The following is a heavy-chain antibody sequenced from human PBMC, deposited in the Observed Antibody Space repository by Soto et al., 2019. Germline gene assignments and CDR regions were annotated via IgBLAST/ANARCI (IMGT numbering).Heavy chain of an antibody. D-gene: IGHD2-21*01. CDR2: IDHRGSA. J-gene: IGHJ4*02. V-gene: IGHV4-34*01. CDR1: GGSFSGYY. CDR3: ARRGGGNYPYYFDY. Sequence: QVQLQQWGPGLLKPSETLSLACAVYGGSFSGYYWSWIRHPPGKGLEWIGEIDHRGSANYNPSLKSRVTISVDTSKNQFSLKLTSVAAAGTAVYYCARRGGGNYPYYFDYWGQGTPLTVSS.